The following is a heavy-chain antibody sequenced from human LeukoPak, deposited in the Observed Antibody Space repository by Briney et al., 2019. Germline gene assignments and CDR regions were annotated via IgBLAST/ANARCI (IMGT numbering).Heavy chain of an antibody. CDR3: ARHMRGWGVRYFDWRPNWFDP. CDR1: GGSISSSSYY. J-gene: IGHJ5*02. D-gene: IGHD3-9*01. Sequence: PSETLSLTCTVSGGSISSSSYYWGWIRQPPGKGLEWIGSIYYSGSTYYNPSLKSRVTISVDTSKNQFSLKLSSVTAADTAVYYCARHMRGWGVRYFDWRPNWFDPWGQGTLVTVSS. CDR2: IYYSGST. V-gene: IGHV4-39*01.